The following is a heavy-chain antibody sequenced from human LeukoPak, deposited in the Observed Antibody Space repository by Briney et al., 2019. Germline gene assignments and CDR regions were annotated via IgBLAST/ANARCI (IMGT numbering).Heavy chain of an antibody. Sequence: PGGSLRLSCAASGFTFSSYAMRWVRQAPGKGLEWVSAISGSGGSTYYADSVKGRFTISRDNSKNTLYLQMNSLRAEDTAVYYCAAYYDSSGYYRTPFDYWGQGTLVTVST. CDR1: GFTFSSYA. CDR2: ISGSGGST. CDR3: AAYYDSSGYYRTPFDY. D-gene: IGHD3-22*01. J-gene: IGHJ4*02. V-gene: IGHV3-23*01.